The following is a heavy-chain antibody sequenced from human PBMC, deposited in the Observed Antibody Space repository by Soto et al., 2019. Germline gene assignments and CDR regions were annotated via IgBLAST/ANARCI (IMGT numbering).Heavy chain of an antibody. CDR1: GGSISSYY. CDR2: IYYSGST. V-gene: IGHV4-59*01. Sequence: PSETLSLTCTVSGGSISSYYWSWIRQPPGKGLEWIGYIYYSGSTNYNPSLKSRVTISVDTSKNQFSLKLSSVTAADTAVYYCAGLNIVVVPAAFWFDPWGQGTLVTVSS. D-gene: IGHD2-2*01. J-gene: IGHJ5*02. CDR3: AGLNIVVVPAAFWFDP.